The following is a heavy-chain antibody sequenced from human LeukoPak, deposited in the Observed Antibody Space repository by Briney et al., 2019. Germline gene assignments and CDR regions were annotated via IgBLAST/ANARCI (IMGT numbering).Heavy chain of an antibody. J-gene: IGHJ4*02. CDR3: VRCGSYYLDY. CDR2: IYHTGRT. D-gene: IGHD1-26*01. Sequence: SGTLSLTCDVSGGSISNGNWWSWVRQPPGKGLEWIGEIYHTGRTNYNPSLKSRVSISVDKSKNQLSLNLNLVTAADTAVYYCVRCGSYYLDYWGQGTLVTVSS. V-gene: IGHV4-4*02. CDR1: GGSISNGNW.